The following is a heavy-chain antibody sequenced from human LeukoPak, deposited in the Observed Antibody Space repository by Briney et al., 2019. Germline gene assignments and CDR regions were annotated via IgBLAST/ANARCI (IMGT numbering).Heavy chain of an antibody. CDR2: INPNSGVT. CDR3: ARGRLVGASRGSLFDY. Sequence: ASVKVSCKASGYTFTGYYMHWVRQAPGQGLERMGWINPNSGVTNYAQKFQGRVTMTRDTSISTAYMELTSLRSDDTAVYYCARGRLVGASRGSLFDYWGQGTLVTVSS. CDR1: GYTFTGYY. V-gene: IGHV1-2*02. J-gene: IGHJ4*02. D-gene: IGHD1-26*01.